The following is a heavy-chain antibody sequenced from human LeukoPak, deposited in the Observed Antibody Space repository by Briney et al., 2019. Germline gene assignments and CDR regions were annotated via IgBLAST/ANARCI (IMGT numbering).Heavy chain of an antibody. CDR1: GFTFSSYW. CDR2: ISSSGVTM. D-gene: IGHD2-15*01. CDR3: VRYCSGGSCLA. J-gene: IGHJ4*02. Sequence: GGSLRLSCVDSGFTFSSYWMNWVRQAPGKGLDWISYISSSGVTMHYADSVKGRFTISRDNAKNSLYLQMNSLRVEDTAVYYCVRYCSGGSCLAWGQGALVTVSS. V-gene: IGHV3-48*03.